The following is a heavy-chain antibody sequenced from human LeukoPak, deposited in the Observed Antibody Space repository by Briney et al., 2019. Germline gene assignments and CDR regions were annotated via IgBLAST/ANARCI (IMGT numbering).Heavy chain of an antibody. J-gene: IGHJ6*02. V-gene: IGHV3-43*02. Sequence: TGGSLRLSCAASGFTFDDYAMHWVRQAPGRGLEWVSLISGDGGSTYYADSVKGRFTISRDNSKNSLYLQMNSLRTEDTALYYCAKYTYYDILTGRDYGMDVWGQGTTVTVSS. CDR2: ISGDGGST. D-gene: IGHD3-9*01. CDR1: GFTFDDYA. CDR3: AKYTYYDILTGRDYGMDV.